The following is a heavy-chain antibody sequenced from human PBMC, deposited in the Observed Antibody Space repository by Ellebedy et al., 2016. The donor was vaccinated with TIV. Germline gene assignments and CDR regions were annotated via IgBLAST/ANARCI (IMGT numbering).Heavy chain of an antibody. CDR2: IYYSGST. CDR1: GGSISSYY. V-gene: IGHV4-59*01. Sequence: PSETLSLTCTVSGGSISSYYWSWIRQPPGKGLEWIGYIYYSGSTNYNPSLKSRVTISVDTSKNQFSLKLSSVTAADTAVYYCARMISRGFNWFDPWGQGTLVTVSS. D-gene: IGHD3-22*01. CDR3: ARMISRGFNWFDP. J-gene: IGHJ5*02.